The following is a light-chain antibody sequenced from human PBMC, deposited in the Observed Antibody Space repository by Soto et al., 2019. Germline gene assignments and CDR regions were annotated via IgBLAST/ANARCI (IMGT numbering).Light chain of an antibody. J-gene: IGKJ1*01. CDR3: QHYNSYSEA. CDR2: HAS. Sequence: DIQMTPSPSTLSASVGDRVTITCRASQTISIWLAWYQQKPGKAPNLLIYHASTLESGVPSRFSGSGSGTEFTLTISSLQPDDFATYYCQHYNSYSEAFGQGTKVDI. V-gene: IGKV1-5*01. CDR1: QTISIW.